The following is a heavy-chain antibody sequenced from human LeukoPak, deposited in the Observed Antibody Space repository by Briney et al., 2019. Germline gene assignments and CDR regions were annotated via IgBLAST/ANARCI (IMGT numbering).Heavy chain of an antibody. CDR3: AKDTASWYGSFDY. CDR2: ISGSGGST. CDR1: GFTFSNYA. D-gene: IGHD6-13*01. Sequence: GGSLRLSCAASGFTFSNYAMTWVRQAPGKGLEWVSVISGSGGSTYYADPVKGPFTISRDNSKNTLYLQMNSLRAEDTAVYYCAKDTASWYGSFDYWGQGTLVTVSS. J-gene: IGHJ4*02. V-gene: IGHV3-23*01.